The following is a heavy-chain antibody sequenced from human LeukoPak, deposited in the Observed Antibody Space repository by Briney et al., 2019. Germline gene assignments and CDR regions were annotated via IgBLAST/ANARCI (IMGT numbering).Heavy chain of an antibody. V-gene: IGHV1-46*01. CDR2: INPSGGST. D-gene: IGHD2-15*01. CDR1: GYTFTSYY. Sequence: GASVKVSCKASGYTFTSYYMHWVRQAPGQGLEWMGIINPSGGSTSYAQKFQGRVTITRDTSTSTVYMELSSLRSEATAVYFFPRDHCSGGSCYVDPGDYYYKDVWGKGTTVTVSS. CDR3: PRDHCSGGSCYVDPGDYYYKDV. J-gene: IGHJ6*03.